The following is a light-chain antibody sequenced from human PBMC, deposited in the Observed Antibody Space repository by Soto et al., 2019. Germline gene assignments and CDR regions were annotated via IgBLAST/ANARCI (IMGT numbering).Light chain of an antibody. CDR1: QSVSSRY. J-gene: IGKJ1*01. CDR3: QQYVTSPEWT. CDR2: GTS. V-gene: IGKV3-20*01. Sequence: EIVLTQSPGTLSLSPGERATLSCRASQSVSSRYLAWYQQKPGQAPRLLIYGTSSRATGIPDRFSGSGSGRVFALTISRLEPEDFAVYFCQQYVTSPEWTFGQGTKVEIK.